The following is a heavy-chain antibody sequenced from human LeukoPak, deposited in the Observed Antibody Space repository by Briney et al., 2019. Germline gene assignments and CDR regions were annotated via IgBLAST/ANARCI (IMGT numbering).Heavy chain of an antibody. Sequence: ASVKVSCKASGGTFSSYAISWVRQAPGQGLEWMGGIIPIFGTANYAQKFQGRVTITADESTSTAYMELSSLRSEDTAVYYCARDFSSYGNGAVDYWGQGTLDTVSS. J-gene: IGHJ4*02. CDR2: IIPIFGTA. CDR1: GGTFSSYA. V-gene: IGHV1-69*13. D-gene: IGHD5-18*01. CDR3: ARDFSSYGNGAVDY.